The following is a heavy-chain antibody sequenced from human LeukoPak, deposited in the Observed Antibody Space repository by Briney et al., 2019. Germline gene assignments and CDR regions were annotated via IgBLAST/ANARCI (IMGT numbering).Heavy chain of an antibody. CDR2: TYYRSTWYN. J-gene: IGHJ5*02. CDR3: ARRLTQYDCFDP. D-gene: IGHD2-2*01. Sequence: SETLSLTCAISGDSVSSNSGTWNWIRQSPSRGREWLGRTYYRSTWYNDYAVSVRGRITVNPDTSKKQFSLHLTSVTPEDTAVYYCARRLTQYDCFDPWGQGILVTLSS. CDR1: GDSVSSNSGT. V-gene: IGHV6-1*01.